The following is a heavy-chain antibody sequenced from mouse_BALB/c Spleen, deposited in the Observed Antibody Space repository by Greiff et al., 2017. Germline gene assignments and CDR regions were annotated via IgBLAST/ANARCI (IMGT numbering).Heavy chain of an antibody. CDR1: GFTFSSYA. V-gene: IGHV5-9-3*01. Sequence: EVKVVESGGGLVKPGGSLKLSCAASGFTFSSYAMSWVRQTPEKRLEWVATISSGGSYTYYPDSVKGRFTISRDNAKNTLYLQMSSLRSEDTAMYYCATMITTGTFAYWGQGTLVTVSA. D-gene: IGHD2-4*01. J-gene: IGHJ3*01. CDR2: ISSGGSYT. CDR3: ATMITTGTFAY.